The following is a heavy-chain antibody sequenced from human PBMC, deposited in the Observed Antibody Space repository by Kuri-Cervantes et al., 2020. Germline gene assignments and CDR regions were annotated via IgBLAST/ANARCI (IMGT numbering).Heavy chain of an antibody. V-gene: IGHV3-30-3*01. Sequence: GESLKISCAASGFTFSSYAMHWVRQAPGEGLEWVAVISYDGSNKYYADSVKVRFTISRDNAKNSLYLQMNSLRAEDTAVYYCAKDRLGIQLAGKGPFDPWGQGTLVTVSS. CDR2: ISYDGSNK. CDR3: AKDRLGIQLAGKGPFDP. CDR1: GFTFSSYA. D-gene: IGHD1-1*01. J-gene: IGHJ5*02.